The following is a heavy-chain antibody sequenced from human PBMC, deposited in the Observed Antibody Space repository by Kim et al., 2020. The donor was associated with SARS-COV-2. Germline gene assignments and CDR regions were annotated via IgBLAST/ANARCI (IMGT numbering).Heavy chain of an antibody. Sequence: GGSLRLSCAASGFSFSDYYMTWIRQAPGKGLEWVAYINSDGSSTDYADSVNGRFTISRDSAKRQVSLQMNSLTPEDTAVYYCGRELSNWCQGTLVTVS. CDR3: GRELSN. CDR2: INSDGSST. V-gene: IGHV3-11*01. J-gene: IGHJ4*02. CDR1: GFSFSDYY.